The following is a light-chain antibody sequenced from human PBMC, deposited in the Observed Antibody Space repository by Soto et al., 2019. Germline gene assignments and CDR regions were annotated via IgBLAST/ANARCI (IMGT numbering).Light chain of an antibody. CDR1: QSVSSY. J-gene: IGKJ3*01. Sequence: EIVLTQSPATLSLSPGERATLSCRASQSVSSYLAWYQQKPGQAPRLLIYDASNRATGIPARFSGSGSGTDFTLTISSLEPDDFALYYCQQRSNWPSFTFGPGTKLDIK. CDR3: QQRSNWPSFT. V-gene: IGKV3-11*01. CDR2: DAS.